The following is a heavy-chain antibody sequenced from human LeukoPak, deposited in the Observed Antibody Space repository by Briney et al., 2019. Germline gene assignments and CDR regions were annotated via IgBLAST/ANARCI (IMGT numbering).Heavy chain of an antibody. CDR1: GGTFSSYA. D-gene: IGHD3-10*01. J-gene: IGHJ5*02. CDR2: IIPILGIA. V-gene: IGHV1-69*04. Sequence: SVKDSCKASGGTFSSYAISWVRQAPGQGLEWMGRIIPILGIANYAQKFQGRVTITADKSTSTAYMELSSLRSEDTAVYYCARGITMVRGVIIPNWFDPWGQGTLVTVSS. CDR3: ARGITMVRGVIIPNWFDP.